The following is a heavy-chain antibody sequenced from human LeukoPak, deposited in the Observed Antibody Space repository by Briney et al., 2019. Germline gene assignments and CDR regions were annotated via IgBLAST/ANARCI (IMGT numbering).Heavy chain of an antibody. J-gene: IGHJ4*02. CDR1: GGTFSSYA. D-gene: IGHD6-13*01. Sequence: ASVKVSRKASGGTFSSYAISWVRQAPGQGLEWMGGIIPIFGTANYAQKFQGRVTITADESTSTAYMELSSLRSEDTAVYYCARGWSLRALDYWGQGTLVTVSS. CDR2: IIPIFGTA. CDR3: ARGWSLRALDY. V-gene: IGHV1-69*13.